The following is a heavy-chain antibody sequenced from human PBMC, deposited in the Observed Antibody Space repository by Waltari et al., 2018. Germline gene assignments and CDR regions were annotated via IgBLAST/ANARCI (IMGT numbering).Heavy chain of an antibody. Sequence: QLQLQESGPGLVKPSETLSLTRTASGGSISTNYHWGWIRQPPGKGLEWMGNMQYRGSTFYNPSLESRVTISLDTWKNQFSLRLSSVGAADTAVYFCGRIAFGDEGGYFQYWGQGTLVTVSS. CDR3: GRIAFGDEGGYFQY. J-gene: IGHJ1*01. D-gene: IGHD4-17*01. CDR2: MQYRGST. V-gene: IGHV4-39*01. CDR1: GGSISTNYH.